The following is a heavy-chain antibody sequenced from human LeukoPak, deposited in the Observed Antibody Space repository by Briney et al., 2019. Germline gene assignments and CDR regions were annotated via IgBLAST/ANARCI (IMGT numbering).Heavy chain of an antibody. CDR2: ISSSSSYI. CDR3: AREYCSGGSCRFDY. V-gene: IGHV3-21*01. CDR1: GFTFSSYC. Sequence: GGSLRLSCAASGFTFSSYCMTWVRQAPGKGLEWVSSISSSSSYIYYADSVKGRFTISRDNAKNSLYLQMNSLRAEDTAVYYCAREYCSGGSCRFDYWGQGTLVTVSS. J-gene: IGHJ4*02. D-gene: IGHD2-15*01.